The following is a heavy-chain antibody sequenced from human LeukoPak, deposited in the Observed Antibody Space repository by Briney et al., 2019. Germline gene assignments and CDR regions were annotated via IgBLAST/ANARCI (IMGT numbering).Heavy chain of an antibody. Sequence: GGSLRLSCAASGFTFRSFAMNWVRQAPGKGLECVSAISGGGDFTKYADSVKGRFTISRDNSKSTLYLQMNSLRAEDTAVYYCAKDDSTYYYGSGSLWWGQGTLVTVSS. CDR3: AKDDSTYYYGSGSLW. CDR2: ISGGGDFT. V-gene: IGHV3-23*01. CDR1: GFTFRSFA. D-gene: IGHD3-10*01. J-gene: IGHJ4*02.